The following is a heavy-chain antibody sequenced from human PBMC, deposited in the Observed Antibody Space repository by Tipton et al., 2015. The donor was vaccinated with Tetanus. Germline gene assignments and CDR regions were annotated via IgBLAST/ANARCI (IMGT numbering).Heavy chain of an antibody. V-gene: IGHV4-31*03. CDR3: ARDEGSSSDY. Sequence: LSCTVSGGSISFGGYYWSWIRQLPGKGLEWIGYIYYSGKTYYNPSLKSRVTISLDKSKNQFFLNLTSVTAADTAVYYCARDEGSSSDYWGQGTQVTVSS. CDR2: IYYSGKT. D-gene: IGHD6-13*01. CDR1: GGSISFGGYY. J-gene: IGHJ4*02.